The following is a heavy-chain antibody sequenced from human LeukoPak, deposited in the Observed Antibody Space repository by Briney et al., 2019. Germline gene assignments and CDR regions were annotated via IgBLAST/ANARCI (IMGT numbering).Heavy chain of an antibody. CDR3: AKDLAGYYYFDY. CDR2: ISGSGGST. J-gene: IGHJ4*02. V-gene: IGHV3-23*01. Sequence: GGSLRLSCAASGFTFSSYAMSWVRQAPGKGLEWVSAISGSGGSTYYADSVKGRFTIARDNSKNTLYLQMNSLRAEDTAVYYCAKDLAGYYYFDYWGQGTLVTVSS. D-gene: IGHD3-22*01. CDR1: GFTFSSYA.